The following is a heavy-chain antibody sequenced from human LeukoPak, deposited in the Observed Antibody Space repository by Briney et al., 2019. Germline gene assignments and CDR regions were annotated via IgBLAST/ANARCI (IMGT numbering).Heavy chain of an antibody. J-gene: IGHJ6*02. CDR2: IWADGSNQ. CDR3: AREAVISGWSGDMDV. CDR1: ASTFTTYG. D-gene: IGHD6-19*01. Sequence: GGSLRLSCTASASTFTTYGFHWVRQAPGKGLEWVALIWADGSNQFSEDSVKGRVNMARDNAKNTVYLQMDSLRVDDTAVYFCAREAVISGWSGDMDVWGQGTTVTVSS. V-gene: IGHV3-33*01.